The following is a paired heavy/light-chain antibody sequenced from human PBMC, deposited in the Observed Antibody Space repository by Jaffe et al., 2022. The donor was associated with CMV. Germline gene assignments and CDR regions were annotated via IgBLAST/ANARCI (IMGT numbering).Light chain of an antibody. CDR1: QGISGY. J-gene: IGKJ3*01. CDR3: QQLNSSPFT. CDR2: IAS. Sequence: IQLTQSPSSLSASVGDRVTITCRASQGISGYLAWYQQKPGKVPKLLIYIASTLQSGVPSRFSGSGFGTDFTLTISSLQPEDFATYYCQQLNSSPFTFGPGTKVDIK. V-gene: IGKV1-9*01.
Heavy chain of an antibody. J-gene: IGHJ6*02. CDR3: ATHQVPYYYYGLDV. CDR1: GFTVSSTY. V-gene: IGHV3-53*01. Sequence: EVQLVESGGGLIQPGGSLRLSCAASGFTVSSTYMSWVRQAPGKGLEWVSVIYSGGTTYYTDSVKGRFTISRDTSKNTLYLQMNSLRGEDSAVYHCATHQVPYYYYGLDVWGQGTTVTVSS. CDR2: IYSGGTT.